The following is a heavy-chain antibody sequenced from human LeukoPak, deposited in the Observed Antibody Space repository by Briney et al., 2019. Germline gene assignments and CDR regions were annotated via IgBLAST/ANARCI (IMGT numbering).Heavy chain of an antibody. CDR2: INPSVGTT. CDR3: ARVDCSGTSCHSFLDY. Sequence: GASVKASCRASGYTFTRYYMHWVRQAPGQGLEWMGVINPSVGTTTYAQKFQGRVTMTGDTSTSTVYMELNSLRSEDTAVYYCARVDCSGTSCHSFLDYWGQGTLVTVSS. D-gene: IGHD2-15*01. V-gene: IGHV1-46*01. CDR1: GYTFTRYY. J-gene: IGHJ4*02.